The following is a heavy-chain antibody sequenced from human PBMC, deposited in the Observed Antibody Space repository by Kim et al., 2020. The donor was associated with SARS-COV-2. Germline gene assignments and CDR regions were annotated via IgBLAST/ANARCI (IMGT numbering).Heavy chain of an antibody. CDR3: ARARRGPAGYYYYYGMDV. Sequence: SETLSLTCAVYGGSFSGYYWSWIRQPPGKGLEWIGEINHSGSTNYNPSLKSRVTISVDTSKNQFSLKLSSVTAADTAVYYCARARRGPAGYYYYYGMDV. CDR1: GGSFSGYY. V-gene: IGHV4-34*01. D-gene: IGHD5-12*01. J-gene: IGHJ6*01. CDR2: INHSGST.